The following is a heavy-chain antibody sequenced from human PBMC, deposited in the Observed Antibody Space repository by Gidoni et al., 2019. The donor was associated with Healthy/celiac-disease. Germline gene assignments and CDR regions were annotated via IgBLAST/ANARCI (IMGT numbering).Heavy chain of an antibody. CDR2: IWYDGSNK. V-gene: IGHV3-33*01. J-gene: IGHJ4*02. D-gene: IGHD6-13*01. CDR1: GFTFSSDG. CDR3: AREGYSSSWFDY. Sequence: QVQLVESGGGVVQPGRSLRLSCAASGFTFSSDGMHWVRQAPGKGLEWVAVIWYDGSNKYYADSVKGRFTISRDNSKNTLYLQMNSLRAEDTAVYYCAREGYSSSWFDYWGQGTLVTVSS.